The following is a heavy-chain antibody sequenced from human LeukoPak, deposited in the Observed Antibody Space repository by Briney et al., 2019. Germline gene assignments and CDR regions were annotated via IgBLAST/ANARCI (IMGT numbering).Heavy chain of an antibody. CDR1: GGSISSSY. V-gene: IGHV4-59*01. J-gene: IGHJ5*02. Sequence: SETLSLTCTVSGGSISSSYWSWIRQPPGKGLEWIGYIYYSGSTNYNPSLKSRVTISVDTSKDQFSLKLSSVTAADTAVYYCASALGSGSYHRFDPWGQGTLVTVSS. CDR3: ASALGSGSYHRFDP. D-gene: IGHD3-10*01. CDR2: IYYSGST.